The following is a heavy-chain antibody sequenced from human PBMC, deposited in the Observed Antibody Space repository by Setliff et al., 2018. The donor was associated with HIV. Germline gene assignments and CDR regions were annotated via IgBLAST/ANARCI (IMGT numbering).Heavy chain of an antibody. CDR1: GFTFGDYG. D-gene: IGHD4-4*01. Sequence: GGSLRLSCTGFGFTFGDYGLSWVRQAPGKGLEWVGSIRSKSYGGTVQHAASVRGRATISRDDSRSIAYLDMTSLKTDDTAVYYCTRVTDRHTLTNFAYWGQGALVTVSS. CDR2: IRSKSYGGTV. CDR3: TRVTDRHTLTNFAY. V-gene: IGHV3-49*04. J-gene: IGHJ4*02.